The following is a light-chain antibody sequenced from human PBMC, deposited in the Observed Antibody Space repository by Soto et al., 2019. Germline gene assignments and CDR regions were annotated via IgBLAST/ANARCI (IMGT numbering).Light chain of an antibody. J-gene: IGKJ5*01. Sequence: IVMAHCRAPLSVSPGERATLSCRASQSVSSNLAWYQQKPGQAPRLLIYGASTRATGIPARFSGSGSGTEFTLTISSLQSEDFAVYYCQQYNNWPPITFGQGTRLEIK. CDR2: GAS. CDR3: QQYNNWPPIT. V-gene: IGKV3-15*01. CDR1: QSVSSN.